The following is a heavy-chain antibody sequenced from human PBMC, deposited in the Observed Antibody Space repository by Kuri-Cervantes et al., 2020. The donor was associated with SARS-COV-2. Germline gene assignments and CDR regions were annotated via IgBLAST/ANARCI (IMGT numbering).Heavy chain of an antibody. CDR2: ISFGGTNK. V-gene: IGHV3-30*18. CDR1: GFTFSSYG. D-gene: IGHD5-12*01. Sequence: GESLKISCAASGFTFSSYGMHWVRQAPGKGLEWVAVISFGGTNKYYADSVKGRFTIPRDNSENTLYLQMNSLRAEDTAVYYCAKDRVRRGYSGYVILDYWGQGTLGTVSS. J-gene: IGHJ4*02. CDR3: AKDRVRRGYSGYVILDY.